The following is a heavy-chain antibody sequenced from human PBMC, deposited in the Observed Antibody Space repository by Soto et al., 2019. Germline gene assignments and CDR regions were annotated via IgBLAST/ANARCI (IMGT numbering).Heavy chain of an antibody. CDR2: IYSSGST. Sequence: PSETLSLTCRVSGGSISIYYWSWIRHPAGKGLEWIGRIYSSGSTKYNPSLKSRVIMSVDTSKNQFSLKLYSVTAADTAVYYCARTLEAAGTENWFDPWGQGTLVTVSS. V-gene: IGHV4-4*07. D-gene: IGHD6-13*01. CDR1: GGSISIYY. CDR3: ARTLEAAGTENWFDP. J-gene: IGHJ5*02.